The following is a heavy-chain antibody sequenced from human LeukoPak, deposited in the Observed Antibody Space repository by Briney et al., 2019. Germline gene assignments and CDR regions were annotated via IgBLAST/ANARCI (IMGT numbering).Heavy chain of an antibody. CDR2: INHSGST. V-gene: IGHV4-34*01. CDR1: GGSFSGYY. J-gene: IGHJ5*02. D-gene: IGHD2-2*01. CDR3: ARRLTQYDCFDP. Sequence: SETLSLTCAVYGGSFSGYYWSWIRQPPGKGLEWIGEINHSGSTNYNPSLKSRVTISVDTSKNQFSLHLNSVTPEDTAVYYCARRLTQYDCFDPWGQGILVTVSS.